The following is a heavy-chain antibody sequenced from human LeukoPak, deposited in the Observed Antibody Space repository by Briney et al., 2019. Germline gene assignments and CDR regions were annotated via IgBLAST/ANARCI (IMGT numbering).Heavy chain of an antibody. CDR1: GFSFSSYE. V-gene: IGHV3-48*03. Sequence: PGGSLRLSCAASGFSFSSYEMNWVRQAPGKGLEWVSYIRSSGITTYYADSVKGRFTISRDNAKDSLYLQMNSLRAEDTAVYYCVRVGNSLNYFDCWGQGTPVTVSS. CDR2: IRSSGITT. CDR3: VRVGNSLNYFDC. D-gene: IGHD3-16*01. J-gene: IGHJ4*02.